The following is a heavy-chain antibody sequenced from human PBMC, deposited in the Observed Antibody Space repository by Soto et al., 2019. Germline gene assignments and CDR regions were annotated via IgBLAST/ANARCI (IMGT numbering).Heavy chain of an antibody. D-gene: IGHD3-10*01. Sequence: EEQLVESGGGLVKPGGSLRLSCAASGFTFSNAWMSWVRQAPGKGLECVCRIKSKTDGGTTDYAAPVKGRCTISRDDSRNTLSVPMNSVKPEDTAVYYGTTDPLGAHWCQGTLVTVSS. CDR2: IKSKTDGGTT. CDR1: GFTFSNAW. J-gene: IGHJ1*01. CDR3: TTDPLGAH. V-gene: IGHV3-15*01.